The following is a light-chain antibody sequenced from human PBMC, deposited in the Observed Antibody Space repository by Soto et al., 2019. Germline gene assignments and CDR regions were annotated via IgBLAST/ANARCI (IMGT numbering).Light chain of an antibody. Sequence: QSALTQPASVSGSPGQSITISCTGTSSDVGGYNYVSWYQQHPGKVPRLTIYEVSNRPSGLSNRFSGSKSDNTASLTISGLQAEDEADYYCSSYTSSNTWVFGGGTKLTVL. CDR2: EVS. J-gene: IGLJ3*02. CDR3: SSYTSSNTWV. CDR1: SSDVGGYNY. V-gene: IGLV2-14*01.